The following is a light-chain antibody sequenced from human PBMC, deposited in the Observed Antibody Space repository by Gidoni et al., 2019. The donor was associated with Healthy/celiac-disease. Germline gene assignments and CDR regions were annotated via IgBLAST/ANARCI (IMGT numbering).Light chain of an antibody. CDR1: QSISSY. V-gene: IGKV1-39*01. Sequence: IRMTQSPSSLSASVGDRVTITCRASQSISSYLNWYQQKPGKAPKLLIYAASSLQSGVPSRFSGSGSGTDFTLTISSLQPEDSATYYCQQSYSTPDTFGQGTKLEIK. CDR2: AAS. J-gene: IGKJ2*01. CDR3: QQSYSTPDT.